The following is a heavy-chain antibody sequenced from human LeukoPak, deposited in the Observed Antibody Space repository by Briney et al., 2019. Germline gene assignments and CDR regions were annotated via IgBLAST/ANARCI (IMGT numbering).Heavy chain of an antibody. J-gene: IGHJ4*02. CDR3: ATDPDSSGYYYPIFDY. CDR2: ISYDGSNK. V-gene: IGHV3-30*03. CDR1: GFTFSSYG. Sequence: GGSLRLSCAASGFTFSSYGMHWVRQAPGKGLEWVAVISYDGSNKYYADSVKGRFTISRDNSKNTLYLQMNSLRAEDTAVYYCATDPDSSGYYYPIFDYWGQGTLVTVSS. D-gene: IGHD3-22*01.